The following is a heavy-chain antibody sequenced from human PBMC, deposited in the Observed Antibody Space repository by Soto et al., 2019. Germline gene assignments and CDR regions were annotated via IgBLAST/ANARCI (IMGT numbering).Heavy chain of an antibody. D-gene: IGHD3-9*01. CDR2: IGHSGYSI. CDR1: GFTFNNHA. CDR3: ARSDDKDILTGCYN. Sequence: GGSLRLSCAASGFTFNNHAMAWVRQAPGKGLEWVSSIGHSGYSINYGDSVKGRFTISRDNFKNMVFLEMNGLRAEDTAVYYCARSDDKDILTGCYNWGQGALVTVSS. V-gene: IGHV3-23*01. J-gene: IGHJ4*02.